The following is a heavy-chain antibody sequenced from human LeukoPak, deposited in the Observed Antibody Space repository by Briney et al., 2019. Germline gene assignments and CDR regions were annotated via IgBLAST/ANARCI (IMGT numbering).Heavy chain of an antibody. CDR1: GFTVSSNY. CDR3: APVGGDYLG. Sequence: PGGSLRLSCTASGFTVSSNYMSWVRQAPGKGLEWVSAISGSGGSTYYADSVKGRFTIFRDNSKNTLYLQMNSLRAEDTAVYYCAPVGGDYLGWGQGTLVTVSS. D-gene: IGHD4-17*01. V-gene: IGHV3-23*01. CDR2: ISGSGGST. J-gene: IGHJ4*02.